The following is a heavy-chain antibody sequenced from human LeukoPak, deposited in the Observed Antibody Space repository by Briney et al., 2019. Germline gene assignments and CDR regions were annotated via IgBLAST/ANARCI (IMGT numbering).Heavy chain of an antibody. D-gene: IGHD4-17*01. CDR2: INLNSGGT. CDR1: GFTFTGYY. J-gene: IGHJ4*02. Sequence: ASVKVSCTTSGFTFTGYYIHWVRQAPGQGLEWMGWINLNSGGTSYAQTFQGRVTMTRDTSITTAYMELSRLGSDDTAVYYCARDQATVTTPYFDYWGQGTLVTVPS. V-gene: IGHV1-2*02. CDR3: ARDQATVTTPYFDY.